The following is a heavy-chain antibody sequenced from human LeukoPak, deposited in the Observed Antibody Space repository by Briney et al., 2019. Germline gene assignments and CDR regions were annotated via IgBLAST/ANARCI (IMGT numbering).Heavy chain of an antibody. J-gene: IGHJ4*02. Sequence: GGPLRLSCAASGFTFSSYAMSWVRQAPGKGLEWVSVISGSGGSTYSADSVKGRFTISRDNSKNTLYLQMNSLRAEDTAAYFCAKSQDGGRLFHFDYWGQGTLVTVSS. V-gene: IGHV3-23*01. D-gene: IGHD1-26*01. CDR1: GFTFSSYA. CDR3: AKSQDGGRLFHFDY. CDR2: ISGSGGST.